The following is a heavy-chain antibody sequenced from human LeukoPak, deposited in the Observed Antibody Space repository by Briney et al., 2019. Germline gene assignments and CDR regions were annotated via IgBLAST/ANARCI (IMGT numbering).Heavy chain of an antibody. V-gene: IGHV1-2*06. CDR2: INPNSGGT. CDR1: GYTFTGYY. J-gene: IGHJ4*02. CDR3: ARERGYSYGILDY. Sequence: ASVKVSCKASGYTFTGYYMHWVRQAPGQGLEWMGRINPNSGGTNYAQKFQGRVTMTRDTSISTAYMELSRLRSDDTAAYYCARERGYSYGILDYWGQGTLVTVSS. D-gene: IGHD5-18*01.